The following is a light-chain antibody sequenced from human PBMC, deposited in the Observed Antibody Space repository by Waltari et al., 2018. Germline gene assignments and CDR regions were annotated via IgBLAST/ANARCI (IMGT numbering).Light chain of an antibody. CDR2: DAS. J-gene: IGKJ4*01. V-gene: IGKV3-11*01. CDR3: QQRSNWSLT. CDR1: QSVSRY. Sequence: EIVLTQSPATLSLSPGDRATLSCRASQSVSRYLAWYQQKPGQAPRLLIYDASKRATGIPARFSGSGSGTDFTLTISSREPEDYAVYYCQQRSNWSLTFGGGTKVEIK.